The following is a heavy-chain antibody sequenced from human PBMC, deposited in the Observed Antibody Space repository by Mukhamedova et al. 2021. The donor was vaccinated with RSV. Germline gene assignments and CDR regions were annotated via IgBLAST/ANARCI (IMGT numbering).Heavy chain of an antibody. Sequence: GSSGFNAEYMGKGRFTISRDNSKNTLYLQMNSLRAEDTAVYYCARDSSSSIDYWGQGTLVTVSS. CDR3: ARDSSSSIDY. V-gene: IGHV3-30-3*01. D-gene: IGHD6-13*01. CDR2: GSSG. J-gene: IGHJ4*02.